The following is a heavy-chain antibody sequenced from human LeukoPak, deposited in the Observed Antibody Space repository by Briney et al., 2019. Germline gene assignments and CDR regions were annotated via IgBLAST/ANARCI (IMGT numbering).Heavy chain of an antibody. D-gene: IGHD5-18*01. J-gene: IGHJ4*02. CDR3: ARLRVRGYGFGPWEGPTWLDY. V-gene: IGHV4-34*01. CDR1: GGSFSGYY. Sequence: PSETLSLTCAVYGGSFSGYYWSWIRQPPGKGLEWIGEINHSGSTYNNPSLKSRVTISVDTSKNQFSLKLRSVTAADTAVYYCARLRVRGYGFGPWEGPTWLDYWGQGTLVTVSS. CDR2: INHSGST.